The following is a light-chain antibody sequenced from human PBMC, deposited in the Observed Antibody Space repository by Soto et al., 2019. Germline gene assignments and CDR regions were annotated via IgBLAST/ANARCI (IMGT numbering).Light chain of an antibody. CDR1: QSVSSS. V-gene: IGKV1-5*01. J-gene: IGKJ2*01. Sequence: DIQMTQSPSTLSAFVGDRVTITCRASQSVSSSLAGYQQKPGKAPKLLIYDASTLESGVPLRFSGSGYGTEFTLTINRLQPGDFATYYCQQYESFSPYTFGQGTRLEI. CDR3: QQYESFSPYT. CDR2: DAS.